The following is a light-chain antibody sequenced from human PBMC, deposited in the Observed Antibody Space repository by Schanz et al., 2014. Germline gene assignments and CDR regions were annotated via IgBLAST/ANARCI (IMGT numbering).Light chain of an antibody. CDR2: DVT. V-gene: IGLV2-18*02. CDR1: FSDVGGYNF. Sequence: QSALTQPRSVSGSPGQSVTVSCTGTFSDVGGYNFVSWYQQHPGKAPKLMIYDVTNRPSGVPDRFSGSKSGSTASLTISGLRAEDEADYYCSSYTSSSTWVFGGGTKLTVL. CDR3: SSYTSSSTWV. J-gene: IGLJ3*02.